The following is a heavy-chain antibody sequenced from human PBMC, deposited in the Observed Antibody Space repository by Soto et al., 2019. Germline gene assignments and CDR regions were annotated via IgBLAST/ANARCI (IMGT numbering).Heavy chain of an antibody. J-gene: IGHJ4*02. CDR3: ARYNAASGTYYFDF. V-gene: IGHV4-31*03. CDR2: IYYSGST. D-gene: IGHD6-13*01. Sequence: PSETLSLTCTVSGGSISSGGYYWSWIRQHPGKGLGWIGYIYYSGSTYYNPSLKSRVTISVDISKSQFSLRLTSVTAADTAVYYCARYNAASGTYYFDFWGQGTPVTVSS. CDR1: GGSISSGGYY.